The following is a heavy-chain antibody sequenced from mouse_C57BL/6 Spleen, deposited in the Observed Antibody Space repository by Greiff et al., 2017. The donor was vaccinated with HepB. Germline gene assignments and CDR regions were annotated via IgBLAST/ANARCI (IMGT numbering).Heavy chain of an antibody. D-gene: IGHD2-4*01. J-gene: IGHJ2*01. V-gene: IGHV1-54*01. CDR3: AREGTSYDLDY. Sequence: QVQLQQSGAELVRPGTSVKVSCKASGYAFTNYLIEWVKQRPGQGLEWIGVINPGSGGTNYNEKFKGKATLTADKSSSTAYMQLSSLTSEDSAVYFCAREGTSYDLDYWGQGTTLTVSS. CDR1: GYAFTNYL. CDR2: INPGSGGT.